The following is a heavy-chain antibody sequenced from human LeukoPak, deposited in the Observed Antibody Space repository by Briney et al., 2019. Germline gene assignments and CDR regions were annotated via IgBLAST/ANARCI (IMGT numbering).Heavy chain of an antibody. Sequence: SETLSLTCAVYGGSFSGYYWSWIRQPPGKGLEWIGEINHSGSTNYNPSLKSRVTISVDTSKNQFSLKLSSVTAADTAVYYCARQTAEYGMDVWGQGTTATVSS. CDR2: INHSGST. V-gene: IGHV4-34*01. D-gene: IGHD2-2*01. CDR1: GGSFSGYY. CDR3: ARQTAEYGMDV. J-gene: IGHJ6*02.